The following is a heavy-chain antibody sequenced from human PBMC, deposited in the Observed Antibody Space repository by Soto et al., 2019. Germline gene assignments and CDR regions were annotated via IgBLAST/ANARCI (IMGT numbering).Heavy chain of an antibody. V-gene: IGHV4-59*01. CDR1: GGSIISYY. CDR2: IYYSGST. D-gene: IGHD6-6*01. J-gene: IGHJ5*02. Sequence: SETLSLTCTVSGGSIISYYWSWIRQPPGKGLEWIGYIYYSGSTYYNPSPESRVTISVDTSKNQFSLMLSSVTAADTAVYYCARLVLGNWFDPWGQGTLVTVSS. CDR3: ARLVLGNWFDP.